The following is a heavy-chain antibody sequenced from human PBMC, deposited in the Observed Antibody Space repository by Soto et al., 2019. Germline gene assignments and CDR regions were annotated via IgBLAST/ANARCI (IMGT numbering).Heavy chain of an antibody. Sequence: QVQLVQSGAEVKKPGSSVKVSCKASGGTFSSYTISWVRQAPGQGLEWMGRIIPILGKANYAQKFQGRVTITADKSTSTAYMELSSLRSEETAVYYWASLDGYKYGYWGQGTLVTVSS. CDR2: IIPILGKA. D-gene: IGHD5-12*01. J-gene: IGHJ4*02. CDR3: ASLDGYKYGY. CDR1: GGTFSSYT. V-gene: IGHV1-69*02.